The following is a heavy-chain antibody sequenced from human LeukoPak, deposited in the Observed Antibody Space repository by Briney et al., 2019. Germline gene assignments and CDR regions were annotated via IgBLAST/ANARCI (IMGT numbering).Heavy chain of an antibody. CDR2: IYYSGST. CDR3: ARSQWLAPNYYGMDV. CDR1: GGSISSYY. J-gene: IGHJ6*02. V-gene: IGHV4-59*12. Sequence: PSETLSLTCTVSGGSISSYYWSWIRQPPGKGLEWIGYIYYSGSTNYNPSLKSRVTISVDTSKNQFSLKLSSVTAADTAVYYCARSQWLAPNYYGMDVWGQGTTVTVSS. D-gene: IGHD6-19*01.